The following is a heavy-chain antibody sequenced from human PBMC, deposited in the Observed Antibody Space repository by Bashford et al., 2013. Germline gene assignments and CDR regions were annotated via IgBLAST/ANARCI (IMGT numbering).Heavy chain of an antibody. D-gene: IGHD2-21*01. CDR2: INPSSGAT. CDR3: ARVYCVGNNCYHIDY. Sequence: VASVKVSCETSGYTFYSYYIHWVRQAPGQGLEWMGWINPSSGATHYAQKFQGRVTLTRETSISTAYMELSRLRSDDTAVYYCARVYCVGNNCYHIDYWGQGSLVTVSS. J-gene: IGHJ4*02. V-gene: IGHV1-2*02. CDR1: GYTFYSYY.